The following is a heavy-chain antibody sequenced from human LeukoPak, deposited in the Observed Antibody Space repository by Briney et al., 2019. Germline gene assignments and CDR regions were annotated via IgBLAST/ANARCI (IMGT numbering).Heavy chain of an antibody. Sequence: GGSLRLSCAASGFTFSRYWMSWVRQAPGTGLEWGANIKEDGSVKYYVESVTGRFTISRDNAKNSLDLQMNGLRAEDTAVYYCAASITMFDYWGQGTLVTVSS. CDR1: GFTFSRYW. CDR2: IKEDGSVK. CDR3: AASITMFDY. V-gene: IGHV3-7*02. D-gene: IGHD3-10*01. J-gene: IGHJ4*02.